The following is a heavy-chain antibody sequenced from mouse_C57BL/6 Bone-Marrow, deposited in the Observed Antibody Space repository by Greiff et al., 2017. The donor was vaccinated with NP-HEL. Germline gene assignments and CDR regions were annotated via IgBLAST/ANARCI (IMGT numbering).Heavy chain of an antibody. CDR3: ARSDGYPAWFAY. V-gene: IGHV8-8*01. D-gene: IGHD2-3*01. J-gene: IGHJ3*01. Sequence: QVQLKESGPGILQPSQTLSPTCSFSGFSLSTFGMGVGWIRQPSGKGLEWLAHIWWDDDKYYNPALKSRPTISKDTSKNQVFLKIANVDTADTATYYCARSDGYPAWFAYWGQGTLVTVSA. CDR2: IWWDDDK. CDR1: GFSLSTFGMG.